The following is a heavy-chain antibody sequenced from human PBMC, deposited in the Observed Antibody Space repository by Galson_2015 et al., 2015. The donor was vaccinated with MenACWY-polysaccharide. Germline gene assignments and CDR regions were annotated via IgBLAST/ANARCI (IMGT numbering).Heavy chain of an antibody. Sequence: QSGAEVKKPGASVKVSCKASGYTFTTYGISWVRQAPGQGLEWMGWISCYNGNTDYAQKFQGRVIMTTDTSTSTVYMELKSLRSDDTAVYYCARGPMYSGSYFAADYWGQGTLVTVSS. D-gene: IGHD1-26*01. CDR3: ARGPMYSGSYFAADY. CDR2: ISCYNGNT. J-gene: IGHJ4*02. CDR1: GYTFTTYG. V-gene: IGHV1-18*01.